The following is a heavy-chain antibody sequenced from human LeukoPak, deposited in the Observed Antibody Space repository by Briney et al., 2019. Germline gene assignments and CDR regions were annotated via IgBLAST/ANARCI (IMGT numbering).Heavy chain of an antibody. V-gene: IGHV3-13*01. CDR2: IGTAGDT. CDR1: GFTFSSYD. CDR3: ARVSRIAARRGTYYYYYGMDV. Sequence: GGSLRLSCAAPGFTFSSYDMHWVRQATGKGLEWVSAIGTAGDTYYPGSAKGRFTISRENAKNSLYLQMNSLRAEDTAVYYCARVSRIAARRGTYYYYYGMDVWGQGTTVTVSS. D-gene: IGHD6-6*01. J-gene: IGHJ6*02.